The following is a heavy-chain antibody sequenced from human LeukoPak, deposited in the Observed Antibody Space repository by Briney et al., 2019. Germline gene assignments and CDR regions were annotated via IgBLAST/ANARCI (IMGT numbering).Heavy chain of an antibody. CDR3: ARDAGSSWYHYYYYGMDV. Sequence: GGSLRLSCAASGFTFSSYWMSWVRQAPGKGLEWVANIKQDGSEKYYVDSVKGRFTISRDNAKNSLHLQMNSLRAEDTAVYYCARDAGSSWYHYYYYGMDVWGQGTTVTVSS. CDR2: IKQDGSEK. D-gene: IGHD6-13*01. V-gene: IGHV3-7*01. CDR1: GFTFSSYW. J-gene: IGHJ6*02.